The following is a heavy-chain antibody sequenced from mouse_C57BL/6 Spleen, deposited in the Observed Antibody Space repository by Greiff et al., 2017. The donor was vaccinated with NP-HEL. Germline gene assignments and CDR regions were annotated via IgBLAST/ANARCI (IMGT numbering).Heavy chain of an antibody. D-gene: IGHD2-5*01. Sequence: EVKLMESGGDLVKPGGSLKLSCAASGFTFSSYGMSWVRQTPDKRLEWVATISSGGSYTYYPDSVKGRFTISRDNAKNTLYLQMSSLKSEDTAMYYCARQFRFDSNFPFDYWGQGTTLTVSS. CDR1: GFTFSSYG. J-gene: IGHJ2*01. CDR2: ISSGGSYT. CDR3: ARQFRFDSNFPFDY. V-gene: IGHV5-6*01.